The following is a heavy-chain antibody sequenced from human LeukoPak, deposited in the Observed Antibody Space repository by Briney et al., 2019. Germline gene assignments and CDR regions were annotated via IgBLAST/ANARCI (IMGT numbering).Heavy chain of an antibody. CDR3: AKANEILTGYYGMDV. D-gene: IGHD3-9*01. CDR1: GFTFDDYD. Sequence: TGGSLRLSCAAYGFTFDDYDMHWGRQAPGKGLEWVSLISWDGGSTYYADSVKGRFTISRDNSKNSLYLQMNSLRADDTALYYCAKANEILTGYYGMDVWGKGTTLTVSS. J-gene: IGHJ6*04. V-gene: IGHV3-43D*04. CDR2: ISWDGGST.